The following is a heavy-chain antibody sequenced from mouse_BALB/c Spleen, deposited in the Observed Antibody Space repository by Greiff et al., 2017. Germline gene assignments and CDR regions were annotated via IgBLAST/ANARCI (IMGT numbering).Heavy chain of an antibody. CDR2: ISNGGGST. V-gene: IGHV5-12-2*01. CDR3: ARESSSYAHFDY. Sequence: EVHLVESGGGLVQPGGSLKLSCAASGFTFSSYTMSWVRQTPEKRLEWVAYISNGGGSTYYPDTVKGRFTISRDNAKNTLYLQMSSLKSEDTAMYYCARESSSYAHFDYWGQGTTLTVSS. D-gene: IGHD1-1*01. J-gene: IGHJ2*01. CDR1: GFTFSSYT.